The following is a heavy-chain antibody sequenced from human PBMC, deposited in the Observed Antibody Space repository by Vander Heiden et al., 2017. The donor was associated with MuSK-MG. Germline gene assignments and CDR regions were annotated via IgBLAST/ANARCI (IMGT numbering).Heavy chain of an antibody. Sequence: QAQLVESGGGVVQPGRSLRLSCAASRTTFSNYAMPWLRQAPGKGLEWVAVISHDESNKYYADSVKGRFTISRDNSKNTLNLQMNSLRADDTAVYYCARQRGYNYGYSDYWGQGTLVTVSS. CDR3: ARQRGYNYGYSDY. J-gene: IGHJ4*02. D-gene: IGHD5-18*01. CDR2: ISHDESNK. V-gene: IGHV3-30*04. CDR1: RTTFSNYA.